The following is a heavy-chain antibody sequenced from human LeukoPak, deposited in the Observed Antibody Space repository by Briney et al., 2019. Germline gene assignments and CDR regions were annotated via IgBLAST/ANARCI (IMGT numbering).Heavy chain of an antibody. D-gene: IGHD6-19*01. J-gene: IGHJ6*03. Sequence: PSETLSLTCAVYGGSFSGYYWSWIRQPPGKGLEWIGYIYYSGSTNYNPSLKSRVTISVDTSKNQFSLKLSSVTAADTAVYYCARGRSGWYGGYYYYYYYMDVWGKGTTVTVSS. CDR1: GGSFSGYY. CDR2: IYYSGST. V-gene: IGHV4-59*01. CDR3: ARGRSGWYGGYYYYYYYMDV.